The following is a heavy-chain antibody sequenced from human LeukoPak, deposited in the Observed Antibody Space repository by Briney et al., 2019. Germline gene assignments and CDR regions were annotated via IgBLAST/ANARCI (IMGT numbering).Heavy chain of an antibody. CDR1: GGSFSGYY. V-gene: IGHV4-34*01. D-gene: IGHD5-18*01. J-gene: IGHJ4*02. Sequence: SETLSLTCAVYGGSFSGYYWSWIRQPPGKGLEWIGEINHSGSTNYNPSLKSRVTISVDTSKNQFSLKLSSVTAADTAVYYCARGGRYSQDHFDYWGQGTLVTVSS. CDR2: INHSGST. CDR3: ARGGRYSQDHFDY.